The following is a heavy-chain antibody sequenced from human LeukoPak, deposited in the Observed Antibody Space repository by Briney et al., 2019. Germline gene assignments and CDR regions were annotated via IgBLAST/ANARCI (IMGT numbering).Heavy chain of an antibody. CDR2: ISGSGGST. D-gene: IGHD6-13*01. CDR1: GFTFSSYA. J-gene: IGHJ6*03. CDR3: AKGLHRSSSWNHYYYMDV. V-gene: IGHV3-23*01. Sequence: GGSLRLSCAASGFTFSSYAMSWVRQAPGKGLEWVSAISGSGGSTYYADSVKGRFTISRDNSKNTLYLQMNSLRAEDTAVYYCAKGLHRSSSWNHYYYMDVWGKGTTVTVSS.